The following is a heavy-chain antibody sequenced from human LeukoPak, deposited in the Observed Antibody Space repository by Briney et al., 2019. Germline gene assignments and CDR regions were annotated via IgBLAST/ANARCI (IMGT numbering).Heavy chain of an antibody. V-gene: IGHV4-4*07. J-gene: IGHJ3*02. D-gene: IGHD2-15*01. Sequence: PSETLSLTCTVSGGSINNYYWSWIRQPAGKGLEWIGRIYTRGSTNYNPSLTSRGTISVDTSKNQFSLKLSSVTAADTAVYYCARGRYCSADICSGGDAFDTWGQGTMVSVSS. CDR2: IYTRGST. CDR3: ARGRYCSADICSGGDAFDT. CDR1: GGSINNYY.